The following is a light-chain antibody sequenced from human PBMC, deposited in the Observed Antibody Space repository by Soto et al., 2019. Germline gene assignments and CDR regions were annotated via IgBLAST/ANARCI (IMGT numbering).Light chain of an antibody. CDR2: KVN. Sequence: QSALTQPASLSGSPGQSITISCTGTSSDIGAYDYVSWFQQHPGKAPKLMISKVNNRPSGVSNRFSGSKSGNTAYLTISGLQVEDEADYFCFSYAGSSTYVFGTGTKGTVL. CDR1: SSDIGAYDY. CDR3: FSYAGSSTYV. V-gene: IGLV2-14*01. J-gene: IGLJ1*01.